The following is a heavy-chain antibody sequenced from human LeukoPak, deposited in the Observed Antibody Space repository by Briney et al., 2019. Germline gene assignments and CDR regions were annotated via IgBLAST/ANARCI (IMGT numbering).Heavy chain of an antibody. CDR3: ASLVVVVAAGSDV. CDR2: ISSSGSTI. Sequence: AGGSLRLSCAASGFTFSDYYMSWIRQAPGKGLEWVSYISSSGSTIYYADSVKGRFTISRDNAKNSLYLQMNSLRAEDTAVYYCASLVVVVAAGSDVWGQRTTVTVSS. J-gene: IGHJ6*02. D-gene: IGHD2-15*01. CDR1: GFTFSDYY. V-gene: IGHV3-11*01.